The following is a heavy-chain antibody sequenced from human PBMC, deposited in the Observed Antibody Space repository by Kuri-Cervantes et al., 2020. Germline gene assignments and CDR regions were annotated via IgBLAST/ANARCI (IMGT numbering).Heavy chain of an antibody. J-gene: IGHJ6*03. CDR1: GDSISPYY. D-gene: IGHD3-10*01. CDR3: ARLPYYGYYYYMDV. Sequence: SETLSLTCTVSGDSISPYYWSWIRQPPGRGLEWIGYIYYSGSTNYNPSLKSRVTISVDTSKNQFYLKLSSVTAADTAVYYCARLPYYGYYYYMDVWGKGTTVTVSS. V-gene: IGHV4-59*12. CDR2: IYYSGST.